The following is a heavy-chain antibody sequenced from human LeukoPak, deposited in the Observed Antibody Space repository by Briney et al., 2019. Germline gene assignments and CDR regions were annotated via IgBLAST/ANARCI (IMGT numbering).Heavy chain of an antibody. D-gene: IGHD2-15*01. CDR2: LYSGGTT. J-gene: IGHJ4*02. V-gene: IGHV3-66*02. Sequence: GGSLRLSCAASGFTVSSTYMSWVRQAPGKGLEWVSVLYSGGTTYYAESVKGRFTISRDTSKNTLDRQMNSLRAEDTAVYYCARGSNYDYRGEGALVTDSS. CDR3: ARGSNYDY. CDR1: GFTVSSTY.